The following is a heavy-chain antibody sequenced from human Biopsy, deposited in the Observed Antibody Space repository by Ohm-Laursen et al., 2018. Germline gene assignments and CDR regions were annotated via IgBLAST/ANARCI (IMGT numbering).Heavy chain of an antibody. CDR1: GKTFSDYY. V-gene: IGHV4-34*01. CDR2: IYYDGTT. Sequence: GTLSLTCEVYGKTFSDYYWSWIRQPPGKGLEWIGNIYYDGTTYYNPSLKSRVAMSVDTSKNQFSLRLTSVTAADTAVYYCARVAGGYAYYYGMDVWGQGTTVIVSS. CDR3: ARVAGGYAYYYGMDV. J-gene: IGHJ6*02. D-gene: IGHD5-12*01.